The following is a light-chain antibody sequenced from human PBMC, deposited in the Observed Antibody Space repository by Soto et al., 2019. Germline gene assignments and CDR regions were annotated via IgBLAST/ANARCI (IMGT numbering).Light chain of an antibody. CDR1: SGDIGSYNR. CDR3: SSYTNINTRACV. J-gene: IGLJ1*01. Sequence: QSVLTQPASVSGSPGQSITISCTGTSGDIGSYNRVSWYQQHPGKAPKLIIYEVTDRPSGASNRFSGSKSGNTASLTISGLQAADEAEYYCSSYTNINTRACVFGTGTKVTVL. CDR2: EVT. V-gene: IGLV2-14*01.